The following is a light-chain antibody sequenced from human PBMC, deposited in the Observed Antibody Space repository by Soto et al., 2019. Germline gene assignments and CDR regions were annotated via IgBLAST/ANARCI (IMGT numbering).Light chain of an antibody. J-gene: IGKJ3*01. V-gene: IGKV1-39*01. CDR1: QSISSY. CDR2: GAS. CDR3: QQSFSNPLT. Sequence: IQMTQSPSSLSASVGDRVTITCRASQSISSYLNWFQQKPGKAPRLLIYGASSLQSGVPSRFSGSGSGADFTLTINSLQPEDFATYFCQQSFSNPLTFGPGTQVDI.